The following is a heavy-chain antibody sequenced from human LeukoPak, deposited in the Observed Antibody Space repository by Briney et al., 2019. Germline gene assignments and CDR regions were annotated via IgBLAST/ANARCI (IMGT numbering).Heavy chain of an antibody. CDR2: IIPIFGTA. D-gene: IGHD1-1*01. V-gene: IGHV1-69*01. CDR3: ARVLERRLDYYYGMDV. CDR1: GGTFSSYA. J-gene: IGHJ6*02. Sequence: ASVKVSRKASGGTFSSYAISWVRQAPGQGLEWMGGIIPIFGTANYAQKFQGRVTITADESTSTACMELSSLRSEDTAVYYCARVLERRLDYYYGMDVWGQGTTVTVSS.